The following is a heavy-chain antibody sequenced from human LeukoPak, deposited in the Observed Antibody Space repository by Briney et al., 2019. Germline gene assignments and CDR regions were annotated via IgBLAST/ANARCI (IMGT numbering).Heavy chain of an antibody. CDR1: GGSFSGYY. CDR2: INLGGST. D-gene: IGHD5-18*01. Sequence: PSETLSLTCAVYGGSFSGYYSSWIRQPPGKGLEWIGEINLGGSTNYNPSLKSRVTISVDTSKNQFSLKLSSVTAADTAVYYCARGGYSYGHGVGYYYYYMDVWGKGTTVTVSS. V-gene: IGHV4-34*01. J-gene: IGHJ6*03. CDR3: ARGGYSYGHGVGYYYYYMDV.